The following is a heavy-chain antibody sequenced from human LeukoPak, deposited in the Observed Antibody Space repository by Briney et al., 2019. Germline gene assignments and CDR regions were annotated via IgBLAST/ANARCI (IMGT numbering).Heavy chain of an antibody. V-gene: IGHV3-11*01. CDR1: GFTFSDYY. Sequence: GGSLRLSCAASGFTFSDYYMSWIRQAPGKGLEWISYISSSGTIVYYADSVKGRFTISRDNTKNSLYLQMNTLRAEDTAVYYCARGDGYNPINHYYLMDVWGLGTTVTVSS. CDR2: ISSSGTIV. J-gene: IGHJ6*02. CDR3: ARGDGYNPINHYYLMDV. D-gene: IGHD5-24*01.